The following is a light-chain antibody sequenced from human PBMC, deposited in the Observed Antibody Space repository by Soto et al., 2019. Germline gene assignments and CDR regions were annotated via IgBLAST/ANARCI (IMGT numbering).Light chain of an antibody. J-gene: IGKJ2*01. CDR2: GAS. CDR1: QSVRSN. CDR3: QQYNNWPYT. V-gene: IGKV3-15*01. Sequence: EIVMTQSPATLSVSPGERATLSCRASQSVRSNLAWYQQKPGQAPRLLIYGASTRATDIPARFSGSGSGTDFTLTISNLQSEDFAVYYCQQYNNWPYTFGQGTKVEIK.